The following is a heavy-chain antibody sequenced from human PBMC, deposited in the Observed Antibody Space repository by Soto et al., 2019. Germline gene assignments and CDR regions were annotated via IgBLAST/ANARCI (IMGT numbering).Heavy chain of an antibody. CDR1: GFMFSSYA. CDR3: ATGLRSVYGPFDS. D-gene: IGHD5-12*01. V-gene: IGHV3-23*01. J-gene: IGHJ4*02. CDR2: LSGGGDST. Sequence: EVQLLESGGGLVQPGESLRLSCAASGFMFSSYAMTWVRQAPGKGLEWVSALSGGGDSTYYAPSVRGRFAISRDNSKNTLYLQLNSLRAEDTAVYYCATGLRSVYGPFDSWGQGTLVTVSS.